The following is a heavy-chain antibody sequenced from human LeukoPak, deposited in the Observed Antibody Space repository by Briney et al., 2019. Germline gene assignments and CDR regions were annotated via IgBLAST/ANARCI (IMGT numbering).Heavy chain of an antibody. CDR2: IIPLVEEV. Sequence: SVEVSCKASGSNFDRYGVSWVRQAPGQGLEWMGRIIPLVEEVMYSHKFQDRITLSADRFTSEAYMEVRRLRPEDTAVYFCARDMSPPGVLVTADYGLDVWGQGTTVTVSS. CDR3: ARDMSPPGVLVTADYGLDV. D-gene: IGHD2-21*02. V-gene: IGHV1-69*04. CDR1: GSNFDRYG. J-gene: IGHJ6*02.